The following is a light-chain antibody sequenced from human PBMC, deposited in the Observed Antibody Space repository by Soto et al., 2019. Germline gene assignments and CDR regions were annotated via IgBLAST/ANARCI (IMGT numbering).Light chain of an antibody. Sequence: DIVLTHSPGTLSLSPGERAALSCRASQSVSSSYLAWYQQKPGQAPRLLIYGASNRATGIPDRFSGSGSGTDFTLTISSLQSEDFAVYYCQQYGSSGTFGQGTKVDIK. CDR1: QSVSSSY. V-gene: IGKV3-20*01. CDR3: QQYGSSGT. J-gene: IGKJ1*01. CDR2: GAS.